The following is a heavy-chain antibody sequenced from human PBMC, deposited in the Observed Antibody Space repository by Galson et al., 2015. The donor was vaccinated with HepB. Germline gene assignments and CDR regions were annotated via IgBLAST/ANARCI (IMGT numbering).Heavy chain of an antibody. Sequence: LRLSCAASGFTFSSYAMSWVRQAPGKGLEWVSAISGSGGSTYYADSVKGRFTISRDNSKNTLYLQMNSLRAEDTAVYYCAKYGYYIGRGTDYFDYWGQGTLVTVSS. J-gene: IGHJ4*02. CDR3: AKYGYYIGRGTDYFDY. CDR1: GFTFSSYA. D-gene: IGHD5-24*01. CDR2: ISGSGGST. V-gene: IGHV3-23*01.